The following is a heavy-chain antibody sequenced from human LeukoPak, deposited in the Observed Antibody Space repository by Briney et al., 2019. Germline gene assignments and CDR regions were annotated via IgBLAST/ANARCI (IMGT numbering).Heavy chain of an antibody. CDR2: INSDGSST. D-gene: IGHD3-10*01. Sequence: GGSLRLSCAASGFTFSSYWMHWVRQAPGKGLVWVSRINSDGSSTNYADSVKGRFTISRDNAKNTLHLQMNSLRAEDTAVYYCARGARGSGTASDYWGQGTLVTDSS. J-gene: IGHJ4*02. CDR3: ARGARGSGTASDY. CDR1: GFTFSSYW. V-gene: IGHV3-74*01.